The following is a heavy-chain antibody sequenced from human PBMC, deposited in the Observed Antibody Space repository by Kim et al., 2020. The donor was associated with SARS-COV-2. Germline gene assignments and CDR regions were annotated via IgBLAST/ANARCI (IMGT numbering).Heavy chain of an antibody. J-gene: IGHJ3*02. V-gene: IGHV4-61*01. D-gene: IGHD6-13*01. CDR2: IYYSGST. CDR1: GGSVSSGSYY. Sequence: SETLSLTCTVSGGSVSSGSYYWSWIRQPPGKGLEWIGYIYYSGSTNYNPSLKSRVTISVDTSKNQFSLKLSSVTAADTAVYYCARGIAAAGTRAFDIWGQGTMVTVSS. CDR3: ARGIAAAGTRAFDI.